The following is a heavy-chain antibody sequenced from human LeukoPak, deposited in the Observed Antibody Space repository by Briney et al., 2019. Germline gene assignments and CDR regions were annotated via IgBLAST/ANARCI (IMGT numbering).Heavy chain of an antibody. Sequence: PSETLSLTCTVSGGSISSYYWSWIRQPAGKGLEWIGRIYTSGSTNYNPSLKSRVTISVDTSKNQFSLKRSSVAAADTAVYYCARTLLPGSYYINWGQGTLVTVSS. CDR3: ARTLLPGSYYIN. J-gene: IGHJ4*02. CDR1: GGSISSYY. CDR2: IYTSGST. D-gene: IGHD3-10*01. V-gene: IGHV4-4*07.